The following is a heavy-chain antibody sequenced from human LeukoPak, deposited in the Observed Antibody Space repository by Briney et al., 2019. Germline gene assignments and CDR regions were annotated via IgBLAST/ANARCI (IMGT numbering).Heavy chain of an antibody. D-gene: IGHD3-3*01. CDR2: TNGGGST. CDR3: VTKDTIFGVDMREY. CDR1: GFTVTHNY. Sequence: GGSLRLSCAASGFTVTHNYITWVRQAPGKGLEWVSLTNGGGSTYYADSVKGRFTISRDISKNTLSLQMDSLRAEDTAVYYCVTKDTIFGVDMREYWGRGTLVTVS. V-gene: IGHV3-66*01. J-gene: IGHJ4*02.